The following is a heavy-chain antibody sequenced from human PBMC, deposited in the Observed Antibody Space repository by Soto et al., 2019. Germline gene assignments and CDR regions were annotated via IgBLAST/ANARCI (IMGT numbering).Heavy chain of an antibody. V-gene: IGHV4-30-4*02. D-gene: IGHD1-1*01. CDR1: GDSISSADYY. J-gene: IGHJ6*02. Sequence: SDTLSLTCTVSGDSISSADYYWSWIRQTPGKGLEWIGHIFYSGTTYYNPSLKSRLTISVDMSKNHFSLRLTSVTAADTAVYYCARDLWVEPELYYYGMDVWGQGTTVTVSS. CDR3: ARDLWVEPELYYYGMDV. CDR2: IFYSGTT.